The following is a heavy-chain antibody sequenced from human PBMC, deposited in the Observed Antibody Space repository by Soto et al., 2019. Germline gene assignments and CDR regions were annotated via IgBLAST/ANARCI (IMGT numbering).Heavy chain of an antibody. Sequence: ASVKVSCKTSGYTFSRSGISWVRQAPGQGLEWMGWISTYNGDANYAQKLQGRVTMTTDTSTSTAFMELGSLTSDDTAVYYCARSGSVPYYYNAMDVWGQGTTVTVSS. D-gene: IGHD1-26*01. J-gene: IGHJ6*02. V-gene: IGHV1-18*01. CDR1: GYTFSRSG. CDR3: ARSGSVPYYYNAMDV. CDR2: ISTYNGDA.